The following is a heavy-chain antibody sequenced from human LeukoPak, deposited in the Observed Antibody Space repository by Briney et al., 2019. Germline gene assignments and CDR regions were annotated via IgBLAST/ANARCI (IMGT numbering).Heavy chain of an antibody. V-gene: IGHV3-21*01. Sequence: GGSLRLSCAASGFTSSSYSMYWVRQAPGKGLEWVSFISSGSNYIYYTDSVKGRFTISRDNAKNSLYLQMNSLRVEDTAIYYCARVGCSGGTCYDYWGQGTLVTVSS. CDR1: GFTSSSYS. CDR3: ARVGCSGGTCYDY. D-gene: IGHD2-15*01. J-gene: IGHJ4*02. CDR2: ISSGSNYI.